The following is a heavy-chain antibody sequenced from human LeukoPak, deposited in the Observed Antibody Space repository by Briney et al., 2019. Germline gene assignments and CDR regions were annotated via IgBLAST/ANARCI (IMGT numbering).Heavy chain of an antibody. J-gene: IGHJ4*02. CDR2: ISPEGGGT. D-gene: IGHD4-17*01. CDR3: ARDYGHNSKYFDF. V-gene: IGHV1-2*02. CDR1: GYTFSDYF. Sequence: ASVKLSRKASGYTFSDYFIHWVRHAPGQGLEWMGWISPEGGGTHNANRFQGRVTMTTDTSISAAYMELTSLSSDDTAVYYCARDYGHNSKYFDFWGQGTLVTVSS.